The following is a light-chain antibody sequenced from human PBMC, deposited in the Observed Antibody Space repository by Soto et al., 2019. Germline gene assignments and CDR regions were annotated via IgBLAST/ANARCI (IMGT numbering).Light chain of an antibody. CDR1: QSLSTTD. CDR2: GTI. V-gene: IGKV3-20*01. J-gene: IGKJ5*01. Sequence: EIVLTQSPGTLSLSPGKRATLSCRASQSLSTTDLVWYQHKSGQPPRLVIHGTITTASGIPARFSGDGSGTDFTLTISRLEPDDSAVYYCQQYGSLPHTFGRGTRLEI. CDR3: QQYGSLPHT.